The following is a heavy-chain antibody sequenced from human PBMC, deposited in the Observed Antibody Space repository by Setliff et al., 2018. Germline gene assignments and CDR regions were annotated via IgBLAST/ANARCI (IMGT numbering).Heavy chain of an antibody. D-gene: IGHD2-2*01. CDR2: VYDSGTT. V-gene: IGHV4-39*01. J-gene: IGHJ4*02. CDR1: GGSISSISYY. CDR3: ASCRYQVPSDY. Sequence: PSETLSLTCTVPGGSISSISYYWGWIRQPPGKGLEWIGTVYDSGTTYYNPSLKSRVTIFVDTSKNQFSLNLNSVTAADTGVYYCASCRYQVPSDYWGQGILVTVSS.